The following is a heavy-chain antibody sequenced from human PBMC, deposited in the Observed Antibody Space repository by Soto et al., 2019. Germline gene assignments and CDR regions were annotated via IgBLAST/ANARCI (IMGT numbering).Heavy chain of an antibody. J-gene: IGHJ3*02. D-gene: IGHD2-15*01. V-gene: IGHV1-69*06. CDR2: IIPIFGTA. Sequence: SVKVSCKASGGTFSSYAISWVRQAPGQGLEWMGGIIPIFGTANYAQKLQGRVTMTADTSTSTAYMELRSLRSDDTAVYYCARAGRSGADAFDIWGQGTMVTVS. CDR3: ARAGRSGADAFDI. CDR1: GGTFSSYA.